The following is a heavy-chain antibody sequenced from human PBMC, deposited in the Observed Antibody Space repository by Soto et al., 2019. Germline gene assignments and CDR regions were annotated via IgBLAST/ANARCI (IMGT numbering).Heavy chain of an antibody. D-gene: IGHD2-21*02. CDR3: AKPVAYCGGDCYNHYYYYVMDG. CDR1: GGTFSSYA. J-gene: IGHJ6*02. CDR2: IIPIFGTA. Sequence: SVKVSCKASGGTFSSYAISWVRQAPGQGLEWMGGIIPIFGTANYAQKFQGRVTITADESTSTAYMELSSLRSEDTAVYYCAKPVAYCGGDCYNHYYYYVMDGWGQGTTVTVSS. V-gene: IGHV1-69*13.